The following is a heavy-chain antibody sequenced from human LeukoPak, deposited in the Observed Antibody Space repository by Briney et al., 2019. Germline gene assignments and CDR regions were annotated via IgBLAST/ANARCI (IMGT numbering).Heavy chain of an antibody. V-gene: IGHV3-23*01. CDR1: GFTFSSYA. CDR3: ARAGNYYGDYDF. D-gene: IGHD4-17*01. J-gene: IGHJ4*02. Sequence: GGSLRLSCVASGFTFSSYAMSWVRQAPGKGLEWVSTTSGSGSITYYADSVKGRFTISRDNSRNTLYLQMNSLRADDTAVYYCARAGNYYGDYDFWGQGTLVTVSS. CDR2: TSGSGSIT.